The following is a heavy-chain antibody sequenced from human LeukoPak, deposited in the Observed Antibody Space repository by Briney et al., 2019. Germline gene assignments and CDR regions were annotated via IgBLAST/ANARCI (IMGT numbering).Heavy chain of an antibody. D-gene: IGHD6-13*01. CDR3: ARRYSSSWFFDY. J-gene: IGHJ4*02. CDR2: INHSGST. V-gene: IGHV4-34*01. Sequence: SETLSLTCAVYGGSFSGYYWSWLRQPPGKGLEWIGEINHSGSTNYNPSLKSRVTISVDTSKNQFSLKLTSVTAADTAVYYCARRYSSSWFFDYWGQGTLVTVSS. CDR1: GGSFSGYY.